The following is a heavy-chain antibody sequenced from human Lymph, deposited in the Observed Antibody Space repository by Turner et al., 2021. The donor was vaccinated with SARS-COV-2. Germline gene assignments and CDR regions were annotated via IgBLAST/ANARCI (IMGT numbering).Heavy chain of an antibody. J-gene: IGHJ3*02. CDR3: ARLIVVVTGHVLGSGAFDI. Sequence: QLQLQESGPGLVKPSETLSLTCTVSGGSISSRSYYLGWIRQPPGKGREWIGSIYYSGSTYYTPSLKSRVTTCVDTSKIQFSLELGSVPAADTAMYYCARLIVVVTGHVLGSGAFDIWGQGTMVAISS. D-gene: IGHD2-21*02. V-gene: IGHV4-39*01. CDR1: GGSISSRSYY. CDR2: IYYSGST.